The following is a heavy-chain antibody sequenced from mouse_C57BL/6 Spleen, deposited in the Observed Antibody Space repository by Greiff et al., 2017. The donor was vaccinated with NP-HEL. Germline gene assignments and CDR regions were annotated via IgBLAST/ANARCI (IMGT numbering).Heavy chain of an antibody. V-gene: IGHV1-55*01. CDR1: GYTFTSYW. J-gene: IGHJ2*01. D-gene: IGHD2-2*01. CDR2: IYPGSGST. Sequence: QVQLKESGAELVKPGASVKMSCKASGYTFTSYWITWVKQRPGQGLEWIGDIYPGSGSTNYNEKFKSKATLTVDTSSSTAYMQLSSLTSEDSAVYYCARWGYPYYFDYWGQGTTLTVSS. CDR3: ARWGYPYYFDY.